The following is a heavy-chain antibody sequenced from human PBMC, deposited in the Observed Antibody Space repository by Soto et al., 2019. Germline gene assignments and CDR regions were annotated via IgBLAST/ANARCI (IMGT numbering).Heavy chain of an antibody. V-gene: IGHV3-33*01. D-gene: IGHD2-21*01. CDR3: ARSAAKGYFFDW. CDR1: GVVISSYC. Sequence: GSLRLSCAASGVVISSYCMHWVRQVPGKGLDWVAFIWSNGDHISYGDSVKGRFTISRDNSRNTLYLQMDTLRAEDTAVYYCARSAAKGYFFDWWGRASLATVSS. CDR2: IWSNGDHI. J-gene: IGHJ4*02.